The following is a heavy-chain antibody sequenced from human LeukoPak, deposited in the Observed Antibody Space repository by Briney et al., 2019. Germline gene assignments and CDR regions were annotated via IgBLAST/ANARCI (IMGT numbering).Heavy chain of an antibody. CDR1: GGSISSSSYY. D-gene: IGHD2-15*01. V-gene: IGHV4-39*07. CDR2: IYYSGST. Sequence: SETLSLTCTVSGGSISSSSYYWGWIRQPPGKGLEWIGSIYYSGSTYYNPSLKSRVTISVDTSKNQFSLKLRFVTPADTAVFYCARTTEGYCSGGNCYYYYYYMDAWGKGTTVTVSS. CDR3: ARTTEGYCSGGNCYYYYYYMDA. J-gene: IGHJ6*03.